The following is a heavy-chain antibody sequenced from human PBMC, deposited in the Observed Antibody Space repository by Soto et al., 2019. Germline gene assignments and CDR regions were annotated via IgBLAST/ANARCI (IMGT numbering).Heavy chain of an antibody. V-gene: IGHV1-18*01. D-gene: IGHD4-17*01. CDR3: ARDIYGDPGY. Sequence: QVQLVQSGAEVKKPGALVKVACKASGYTFTSYGSSWVRQAPGQGLEWMGWISADNVNTNNAQKLQGRVTLTTNTSTSAAYLVLRSLRSECSAVHYCARDIYGDPGYWGQGTLVTVSS. CDR1: GYTFTSYG. J-gene: IGHJ4*02. CDR2: ISADNVNT.